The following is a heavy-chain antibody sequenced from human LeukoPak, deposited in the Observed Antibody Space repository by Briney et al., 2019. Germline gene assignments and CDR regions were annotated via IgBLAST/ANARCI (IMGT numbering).Heavy chain of an antibody. Sequence: GESLKISCKGSGYSFTSYWISWVRQMPGKGLEWMGRIDPSDSYTNYGPSFQGHVTISADKSISTAYLQWSSLKASDTAMYYCACNPYYYDSSGYLGYWGQGTLVTVSS. CDR3: ACNPYYYDSSGYLGY. J-gene: IGHJ4*02. CDR2: IDPSDSYT. CDR1: GYSFTSYW. V-gene: IGHV5-10-1*01. D-gene: IGHD3-22*01.